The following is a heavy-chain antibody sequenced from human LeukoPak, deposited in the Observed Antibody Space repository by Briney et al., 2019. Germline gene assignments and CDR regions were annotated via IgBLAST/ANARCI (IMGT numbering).Heavy chain of an antibody. CDR2: MNPNSGNT. D-gene: IGHD3-10*01. CDR3: ARGRVRGVKGDDWSDP. CDR1: GYTFTSYD. Sequence: ASVKVSCKASGYTFTSYDINWVRQATGQGLEWMGWMNPNSGNTGYAQKFQGRVTMTRNTSISTAYMELSSLRSEDTAVYYCARGRVRGVKGDDWSDPWGQGTLVTVSS. V-gene: IGHV1-8*01. J-gene: IGHJ5*02.